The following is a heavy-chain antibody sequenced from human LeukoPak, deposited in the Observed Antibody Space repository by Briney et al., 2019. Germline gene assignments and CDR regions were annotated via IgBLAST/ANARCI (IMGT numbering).Heavy chain of an antibody. CDR2: INPNSGGT. Sequence: ASVKVSCKASGYTFTGYYMHWVRQAPGQGLEWMGWINPNSGGTNYAQKFQGRVTMTRDTSISTAYMELSRLRSDATAVYYCARTVEMATIIAFDIWGQGTMVTVSS. CDR3: ARTVEMATIIAFDI. J-gene: IGHJ3*02. CDR1: GYTFTGYY. D-gene: IGHD5-24*01. V-gene: IGHV1-2*02.